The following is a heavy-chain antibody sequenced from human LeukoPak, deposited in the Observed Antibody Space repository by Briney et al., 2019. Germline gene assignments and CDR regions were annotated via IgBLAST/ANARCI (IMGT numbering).Heavy chain of an antibody. Sequence: GESLKISCKGSGYSFTSYWIGWVRQMPGKGLEWMGIIYPGDSDTRYSPSFQGQVTISADKSISTAYLQWSSLKASDTAMYYCAGLVNFPIAAPPLDYWGQGTLVTVSS. J-gene: IGHJ4*02. CDR1: GYSFTSYW. CDR2: IYPGDSDT. V-gene: IGHV5-51*01. D-gene: IGHD6-13*01. CDR3: AGLVNFPIAAPPLDY.